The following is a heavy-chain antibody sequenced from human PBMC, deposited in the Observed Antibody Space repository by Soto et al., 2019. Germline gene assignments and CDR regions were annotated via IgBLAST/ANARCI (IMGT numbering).Heavy chain of an antibody. J-gene: IGHJ4*02. CDR2: IYHSGST. CDR1: GGSISSSNW. Sequence: SETLSLTCAVSGGSISSSNWWSWVRQPPGKGLEWIGEIYHSGSTNYNPSLKSRVTISVDKSKNTLYLQMNSLRAEDTAVYYCAKEVSSSDDVSYLDYWGQGTLVTVSS. D-gene: IGHD1-20*01. CDR3: AKEVSSSDDVSYLDY. V-gene: IGHV4-4*02.